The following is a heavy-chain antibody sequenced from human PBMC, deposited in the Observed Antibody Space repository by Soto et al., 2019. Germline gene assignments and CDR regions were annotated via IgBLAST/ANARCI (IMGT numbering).Heavy chain of an antibody. D-gene: IGHD1-7*01. CDR3: AGHWNYRPYYYYGMDV. CDR2: IVVGSGNT. V-gene: IGHV1-58*01. Sequence: GASVKVSCKASGFTFTSSAVQWVRQARGQRLEWIGWIVVGSGNTNYAQKFQERVTITRDMSTSTAYMELSSLRSEDTAVYYCAGHWNYRPYYYYGMDVWGQGTTVTV. J-gene: IGHJ6*02. CDR1: GFTFTSSA.